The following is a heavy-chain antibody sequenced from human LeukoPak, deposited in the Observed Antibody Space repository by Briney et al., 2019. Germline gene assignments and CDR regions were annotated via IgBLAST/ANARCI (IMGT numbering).Heavy chain of an antibody. CDR1: GFTVSSNY. Sequence: PGGSLRLSCAASGFTVSSNYMSWVRQAPGKGLEWVSVIYRDGGTYYADSVKGRFTISRDNSKNTLYLQMNSLRAEDTAVYYCARDRGGATPFADAFDIWGQGTMVTVSS. CDR3: ARDRGGATPFADAFDI. D-gene: IGHD1-26*01. J-gene: IGHJ3*02. V-gene: IGHV3-53*01. CDR2: IYRDGGT.